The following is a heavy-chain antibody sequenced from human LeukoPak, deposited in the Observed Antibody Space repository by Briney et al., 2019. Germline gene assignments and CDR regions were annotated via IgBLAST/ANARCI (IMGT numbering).Heavy chain of an antibody. V-gene: IGHV1-18*01. CDR2: ISAYNGNT. J-gene: IGHJ3*02. D-gene: IGHD1-14*01. CDR3: ARDSYRYFDI. CDR1: GGTFSSYA. Sequence: GASVKVSCKASGGTFSSYAISWVRQAPGQGLEWMGWISAYNGNTNYAQKLQGRVTMTTDTSTSTAYMELRSLRSDDTAVYYCARDSYRYFDIWGQGTMVTVSS.